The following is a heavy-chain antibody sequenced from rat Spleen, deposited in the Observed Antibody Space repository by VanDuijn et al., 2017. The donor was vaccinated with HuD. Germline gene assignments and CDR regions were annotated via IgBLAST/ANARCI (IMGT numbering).Heavy chain of an antibody. CDR1: GFSLTDYS. Sequence: EVQLKESGPGLVQPSQTLSLTCTVSGFSLTDYSVHWVRQPPGKGLEWMGVMWSGGSTAYNSALKSRLSISRDTSKSQVFLKRNSLQTEDTAIYYCSRDYYSGDPNWFVYWGQGTLVTVSS. D-gene: IGHD1-1*01. CDR3: SRDYYSGDPNWFVY. V-gene: IGHV2S63*01. J-gene: IGHJ3*01. CDR2: MWSGGST.